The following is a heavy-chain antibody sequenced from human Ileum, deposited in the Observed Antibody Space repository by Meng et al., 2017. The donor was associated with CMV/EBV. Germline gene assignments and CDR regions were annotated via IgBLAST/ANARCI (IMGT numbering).Heavy chain of an antibody. V-gene: IGHV3-30-3*01. CDR3: ARDASSGAEKDY. CDR1: GFNFSSYA. J-gene: IGHJ4*02. CDR2: ISYDGSNK. D-gene: IGHD4-17*01. Sequence: CAASGFNFSSYAMHWVRQAPGKGLEWVAVISYDGSNKYYADSVKGRFTISRDNSKNTLYLQMNSLRAEDTAVYYCARDASSGAEKDYWGQGTLVTVSS.